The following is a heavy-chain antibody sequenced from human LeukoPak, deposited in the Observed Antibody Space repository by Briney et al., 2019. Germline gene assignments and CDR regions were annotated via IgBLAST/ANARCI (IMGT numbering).Heavy chain of an antibody. CDR1: GFTFSSYE. Sequence: GGSLRLSCAASGFTFSSYEMNWVRQAPGKGLEWVSYISSSGSTTYYADSVKGRFTISRDNSKNTLYLQMNSPRAEDTAVYYCAKGIYSSGWSYFDYWGHGTLVTVSS. CDR2: ISSSGSTT. D-gene: IGHD6-19*01. CDR3: AKGIYSSGWSYFDY. J-gene: IGHJ4*01. V-gene: IGHV3-48*03.